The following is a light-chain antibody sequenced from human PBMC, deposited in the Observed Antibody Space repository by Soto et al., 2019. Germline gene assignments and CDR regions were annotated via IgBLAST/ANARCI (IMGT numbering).Light chain of an antibody. CDR1: QGITNN. Sequence: DVQMTQSPSSLSASVGDRVTITCRASQGITNNLGWYQQKPGKAPKRLIYAASTLQSGVPSRFSGTGSGTEFSLTISSLQPEDFATYYCLQHHTYPWTFGQGTRVEIK. J-gene: IGKJ1*01. V-gene: IGKV1-17*01. CDR3: LQHHTYPWT. CDR2: AAS.